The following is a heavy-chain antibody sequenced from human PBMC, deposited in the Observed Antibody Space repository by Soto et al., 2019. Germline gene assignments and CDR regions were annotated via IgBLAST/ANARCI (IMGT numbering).Heavy chain of an antibody. Sequence: SGPTLVNPTQTLTLTCTFSGFSLSTSGVGVGWIRQPPGKALEWLALIYWDDDKRYSPSLKSRLTITEDTSKNQVVLTMTNMDPVDTATYYCAHRRQGYCSGGSCYSANFDDWGQGTLVTVSS. D-gene: IGHD2-15*01. CDR3: AHRRQGYCSGGSCYSANFDD. CDR2: IYWDDDK. CDR1: GFSLSTSGVG. V-gene: IGHV2-5*02. J-gene: IGHJ4*02.